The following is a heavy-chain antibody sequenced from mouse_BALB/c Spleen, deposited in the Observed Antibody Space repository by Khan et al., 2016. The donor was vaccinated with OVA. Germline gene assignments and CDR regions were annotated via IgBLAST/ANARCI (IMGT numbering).Heavy chain of an antibody. CDR3: ARQPDYHYYVMDY. V-gene: IGHV2-6-1*01. Sequence: VQLQESGPGLVAPSQSLSITCTISGFSLTNYGVHWVRLPPGKGLEWLVVIWSDGSTTYNSALKSRLSISKDNSKSQVFLKMNSLQTDDTAMYYCARQPDYHYYVMDYWGQGTSVTVSS. CDR2: IWSDGST. CDR1: GFSLTNYG. D-gene: IGHD1-1*02. J-gene: IGHJ4*01.